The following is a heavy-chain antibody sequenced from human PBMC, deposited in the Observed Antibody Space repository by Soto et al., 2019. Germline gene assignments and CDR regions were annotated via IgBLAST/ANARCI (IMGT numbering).Heavy chain of an antibody. CDR2: ISADNGDT. D-gene: IGHD3-22*01. CDR1: GYSFDRYG. Sequence: QIQLMQSGGEVKKPGASVKVSCKASGYSFDRYGISWVRQAPGQGPEWMGWISADNGDTRYSEKVQGRLTLTRDTSTNTVYMDLRSLSPDDTAVYYCARDRSYYYESSGYPFDYWGQGTQVTVSS. CDR3: ARDRSYYYESSGYPFDY. V-gene: IGHV1-18*01. J-gene: IGHJ4*02.